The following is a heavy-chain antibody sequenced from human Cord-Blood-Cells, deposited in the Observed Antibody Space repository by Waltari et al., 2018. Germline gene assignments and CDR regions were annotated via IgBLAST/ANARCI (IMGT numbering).Heavy chain of an antibody. J-gene: IGHJ4*02. CDR3: ARGLLGATFDY. V-gene: IGHV4-59*11. Sequence: QVQLQESGPGLVKPSETLSLTCTVSGCSISSHYWRWIRQPPGKGLEWIGYIYYSGSTNYNPSLKSRVTISVDTSKNQFSLKLSSVTAADTAVYYCARGLLGATFDYWGQGTLVTVSS. CDR1: GCSISSHY. CDR2: IYYSGST. D-gene: IGHD1-26*01.